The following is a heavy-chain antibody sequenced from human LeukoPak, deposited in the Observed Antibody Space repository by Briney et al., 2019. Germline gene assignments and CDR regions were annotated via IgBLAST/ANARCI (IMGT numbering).Heavy chain of an antibody. D-gene: IGHD3-3*01. CDR1: GYSFTRYL. J-gene: IGHJ3*02. CDR2: IYPGDSDT. Sequence: GESLKISCKGSGYSFTRYLIGWVRQVPGKGLEWRGVIYPGDSDTRYSPRFQGQVTTSADKSISPGYMQWNSLKASATAMYHCARLRNDLSSGSMEHDAFDIWGQRTMVTVSS. CDR3: ARLRNDLSSGSMEHDAFDI. V-gene: IGHV5-51*01.